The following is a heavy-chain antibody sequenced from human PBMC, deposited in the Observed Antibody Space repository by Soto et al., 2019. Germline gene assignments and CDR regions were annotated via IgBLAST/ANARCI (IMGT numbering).Heavy chain of an antibody. CDR2: IYYSGST. CDR1: GGSVSSGSYY. Sequence: SETLSLTCTVSGGSVSSGSYYWSWIRQPPGKGLEWIGYIYYSGSTNYNPSLKSRVTITRDTSASTAYMELSSLRSEDTAVYYCARSISSCSGGSCYSNYWGQGTLVTVSS. D-gene: IGHD2-15*01. CDR3: ARSISSCSGGSCYSNY. J-gene: IGHJ4*02. V-gene: IGHV4-61*01.